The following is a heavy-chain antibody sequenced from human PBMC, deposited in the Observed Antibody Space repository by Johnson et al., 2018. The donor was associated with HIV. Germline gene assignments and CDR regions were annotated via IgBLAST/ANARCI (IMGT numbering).Heavy chain of an antibody. CDR3: ARVGDDYGDSYDAFDI. CDR1: GFTFSSYA. Sequence: VQLVESGGGVVQPGRSLRLSCAASGFTFSSYAMHWVRQAPGKGLEWVAVTWYDGSNKYYADSVKGRCTISRDNSKKMVYLQMNSLRAEDTAVYYCARVGDDYGDSYDAFDIWGQGTMVTVSS. D-gene: IGHD4-17*01. J-gene: IGHJ3*02. CDR2: TWYDGSNK. V-gene: IGHV3-33*08.